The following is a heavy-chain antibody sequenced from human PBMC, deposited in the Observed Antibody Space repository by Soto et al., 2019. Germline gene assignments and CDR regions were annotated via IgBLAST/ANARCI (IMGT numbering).Heavy chain of an antibody. V-gene: IGHV6-1*01. CDR3: ARDQLGCSSTSCYYYYGMDA. Sequence: SETLSLTCAISGDSVSSNSAAWNWIRQSPSRGLEWLGRTYYRSKWYNDYAVSVKSRITINPDTSKNQFSLQLNSVTPEDTAVYYCARDQLGCSSTSCYYYYGMDAWGQGTTVTVSS. D-gene: IGHD2-2*01. J-gene: IGHJ6*02. CDR1: GDSVSSNSAA. CDR2: TYYRSKWYN.